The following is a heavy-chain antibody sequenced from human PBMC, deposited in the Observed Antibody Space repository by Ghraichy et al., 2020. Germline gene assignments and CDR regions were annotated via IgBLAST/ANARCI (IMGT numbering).Heavy chain of an antibody. CDR1: GFSFSNYE. J-gene: IGHJ4*02. CDR3: TKGWGDY. Sequence: GGSLRLSCAASGFSFSNYEMSWVRQAPGKGLEWISGLSANAYRTNYADSVKGRFTISRDNSKSTLYLQMNSLRADDTAVYYCTKGWGDYWGQGTLLTVSS. CDR2: LSANAYRT. D-gene: IGHD3-16*01. V-gene: IGHV3-23*01.